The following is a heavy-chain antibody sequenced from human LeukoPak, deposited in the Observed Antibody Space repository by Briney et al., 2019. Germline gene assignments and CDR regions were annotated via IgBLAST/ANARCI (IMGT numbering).Heavy chain of an antibody. CDR3: ASGTTDIVVVPATLRNYYFDY. J-gene: IGHJ4*02. Sequence: ASVKVSCMASGYTFTDYYMHWVRQAPGQGLEWMGWINPNSGGTNCAQRFQGRVTMTRDTSISTAYMELSRLRSHDTAVYYCASGTTDIVVVPATLRNYYFDYWGQGTLVTVSS. CDR2: INPNSGGT. CDR1: GYTFTDYY. D-gene: IGHD2-2*01. V-gene: IGHV1-2*02.